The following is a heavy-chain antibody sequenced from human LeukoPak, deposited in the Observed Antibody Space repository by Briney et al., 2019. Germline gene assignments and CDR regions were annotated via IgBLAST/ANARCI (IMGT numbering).Heavy chain of an antibody. CDR2: INPNSGGT. V-gene: IGHV1-2*02. CDR1: GYTFTGYY. J-gene: IGHJ4*02. CDR3: ARGIPTTVTTSNFDY. D-gene: IGHD4-17*01. Sequence: ASVKVSCKASGYTFTGYYMHWVRQAPGQGLEWMGWINPNSGGTNYAQKFQGRVTMTRDTSISTAYMELSRLRSDDTAVYYCARGIPTTVTTSNFDYWGQGTLVTVSS.